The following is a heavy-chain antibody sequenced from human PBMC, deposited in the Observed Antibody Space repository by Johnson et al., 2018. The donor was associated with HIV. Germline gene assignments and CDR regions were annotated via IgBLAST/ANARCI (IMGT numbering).Heavy chain of an antibody. J-gene: IGHJ3*02. D-gene: IGHD5-18*01. Sequence: QVQLVESGGGVVQPGGSLRLSCAASGFTFSSYGMHWVRQAPGKGLEWVAFIRYDGSNKYYADSVKGRFTISRDNSKNTLYLQMNSLRAEDTAVYYCAKRVHSYGYAGAFDIWGQGTMVTVSS. V-gene: IGHV3-30*02. CDR1: GFTFSSYG. CDR2: IRYDGSNK. CDR3: AKRVHSYGYAGAFDI.